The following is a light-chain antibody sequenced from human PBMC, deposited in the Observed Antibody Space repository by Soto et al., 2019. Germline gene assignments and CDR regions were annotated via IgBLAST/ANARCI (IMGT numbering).Light chain of an antibody. J-gene: IGLJ1*01. CDR2: DVS. CDR1: SSDVGGYNY. V-gene: IGLV2-14*01. Sequence: QSVLTQPASVSGSPGQSIAISCTGTSSDVGGYNYVSWYQQHPGKAPKLMVYDVSNRPSGVSNRFSGSKSGNTASLTISGFQAEDEADYYCSSYTSSSTYVFGTWTKVTVL. CDR3: SSYTSSSTYV.